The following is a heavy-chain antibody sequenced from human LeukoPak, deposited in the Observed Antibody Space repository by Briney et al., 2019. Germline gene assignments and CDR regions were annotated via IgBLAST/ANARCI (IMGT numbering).Heavy chain of an antibody. J-gene: IGHJ6*03. CDR2: ISAYNGNT. CDR1: GGTFSSYA. CDR3: AGSIVPAAMGSGVNYYYYYYMDV. V-gene: IGHV1-18*01. Sequence: GSSVKVSCKASGGTFSSYAISWVRQAPGQGLEWMGWISAYNGNTSYAQKLQGRVTMTTDTSTSTAYMELRSLRSDDTAVYYCAGSIVPAAMGSGVNYYYYYYMDVWGKGTTVTVSS. D-gene: IGHD2-2*01.